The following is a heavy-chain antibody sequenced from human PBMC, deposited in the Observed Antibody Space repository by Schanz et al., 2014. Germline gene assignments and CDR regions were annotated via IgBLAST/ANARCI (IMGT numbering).Heavy chain of an antibody. D-gene: IGHD5-12*01. V-gene: IGHV3-21*01. Sequence: VQLVASGGGLVKPGGSLRLSCTASRIIFGTYSMNWIRQTPKGLEWVSSINSRSNFIYYADSVKGRFTISRDNAKNSLYLQMNSLRAEDTAVYYCAGAVATIRADSFDIWGQGTMVAVSS. CDR1: RIIFGTYS. J-gene: IGHJ3*02. CDR2: INSRSNFI. CDR3: AGAVATIRADSFDI.